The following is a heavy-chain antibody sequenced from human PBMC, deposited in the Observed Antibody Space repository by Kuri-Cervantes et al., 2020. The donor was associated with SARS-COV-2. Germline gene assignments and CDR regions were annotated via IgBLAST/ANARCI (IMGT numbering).Heavy chain of an antibody. CDR1: GFTFSSYS. D-gene: IGHD2-2*01. CDR3: ARDILVLGHNWFDP. CDR2: INTDGSHK. V-gene: IGHV3-21*01. J-gene: IGHJ5*02. Sequence: LSLTCAASGFTFSSYSMLWVRQAPGKGLEWVSSINTDGSHKNYADSVKGRFTISRDSAKNSLYLQMNSLRAEDTAVYYCARDILVLGHNWFDPWGQGTLVTVSS.